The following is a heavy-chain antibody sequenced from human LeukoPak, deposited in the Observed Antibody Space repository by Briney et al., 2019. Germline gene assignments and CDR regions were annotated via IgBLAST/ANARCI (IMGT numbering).Heavy chain of an antibody. D-gene: IGHD2-21*02. J-gene: IGHJ6*03. CDR1: GYTLTSNY. CDR3: AKGRSDFFAYYYYLDV. CDR2: INPSGGST. V-gene: IGHV1-46*03. Sequence: ASVKVSCKASGYTLTSNYIHWVRQAPGQGLEWMGLINPSGGSTTYAQKFQGRATMTRDTSTSTVYMELTSLRSEDTAVYYCAKGRSDFFAYYYYLDVWGKGTTVTVSS.